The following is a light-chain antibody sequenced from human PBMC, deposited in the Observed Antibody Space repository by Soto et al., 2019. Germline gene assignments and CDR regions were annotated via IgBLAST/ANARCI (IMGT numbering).Light chain of an antibody. CDR3: QSYDSSLSGYV. CDR2: GSS. Sequence: QSVLTQPPSVSGAPGQRVTIFCTGSSSNIGAGYDVHWYQQLPGTAPKLLIYGSSNRPSGVPDRFSGSKSGTSASLAITGLQAEDEADYYCQSYDSSLSGYVFGTGTKVTVL. V-gene: IGLV1-40*01. J-gene: IGLJ1*01. CDR1: SSNIGAGYD.